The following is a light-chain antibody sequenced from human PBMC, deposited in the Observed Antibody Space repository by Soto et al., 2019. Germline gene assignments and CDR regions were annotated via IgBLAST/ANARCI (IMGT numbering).Light chain of an antibody. Sequence: QSVLTQPPSASGTPGQRGTISCYGSTSNIGTNTVNWYQQLTGTAPKLLIYSDTQRPSGVPDRFSGSKSGTSASLAISGLQSEDEADYYCQSYDRSLSGYVFGTGTKVTVL. CDR3: QSYDRSLSGYV. J-gene: IGLJ1*01. CDR1: TSNIGTNT. CDR2: SDT. V-gene: IGLV1-44*01.